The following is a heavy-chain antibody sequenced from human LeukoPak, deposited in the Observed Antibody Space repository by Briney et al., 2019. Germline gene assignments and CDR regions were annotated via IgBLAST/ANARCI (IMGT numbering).Heavy chain of an antibody. V-gene: IGHV4-61*02. D-gene: IGHD2-15*01. CDR3: ARVVDYYYYFYMDV. CDR2: IYSSGRT. J-gene: IGHJ6*03. Sequence: TSETLSLTCTVSGDSISSGSYYWSWIRQPAGEGLEWIGRIYSSGRTHYSPSLKSRVAISVDTSKNRFSLRLSSVTAADTAVYYCARVVDYYYYFYMDVWGKGTTVTVSS. CDR1: GDSISSGSYY.